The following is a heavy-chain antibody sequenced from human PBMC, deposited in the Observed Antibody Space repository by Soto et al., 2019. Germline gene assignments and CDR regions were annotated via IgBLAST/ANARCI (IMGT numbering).Heavy chain of an antibody. CDR3: ARDGAIVLVPAADYYYYGMDV. Sequence: SETLSLTCTVSGGSVSSGSCYWSWIRQPPGKGLEWIGYIYYSGSTNYNPSLKSRVTISVDTSKNQFSLKLSSVTAADTAVYYCARDGAIVLVPAADYYYYGMDVWGQGTTVTVSS. J-gene: IGHJ6*02. CDR2: IYYSGST. CDR1: GGSVSSGSCY. V-gene: IGHV4-61*01. D-gene: IGHD2-2*01.